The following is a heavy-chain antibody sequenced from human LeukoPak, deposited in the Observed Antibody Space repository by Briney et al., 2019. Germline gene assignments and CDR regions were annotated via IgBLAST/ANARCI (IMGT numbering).Heavy chain of an antibody. CDR2: INHRGST. J-gene: IGHJ4*02. CDR3: ARGRWLLLRVYFDY. Sequence: GSLRLSCAASGFTFSSYEMNWIRQSPGKGLEWIGEINHRGSTNYNPSLKRRVTMSLDTSKNQFSLKLSSVTAADTAVYYCARGRWLLLRVYFDYWGQGTLVTVSS. D-gene: IGHD3-22*01. V-gene: IGHV4-34*01. CDR1: GFTFSSYE.